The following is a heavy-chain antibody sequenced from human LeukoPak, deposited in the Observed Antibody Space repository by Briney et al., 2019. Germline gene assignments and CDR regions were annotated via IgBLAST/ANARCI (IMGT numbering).Heavy chain of an antibody. CDR2: ISSSSSYI. D-gene: IGHD3-22*01. CDR3: ARAGGYDSSGYDEFDY. CDR1: GFTFTSYW. Sequence: PGGSLRLSCAASGFTFTSYWIHWVRQAPGKGLEWVSSISSSSSYIYYADSVKGRFTISRDNAKNSLYLQMNSLRAEDTAVYYCARAGGYDSSGYDEFDYWGQGTLVTVSS. J-gene: IGHJ4*02. V-gene: IGHV3-21*01.